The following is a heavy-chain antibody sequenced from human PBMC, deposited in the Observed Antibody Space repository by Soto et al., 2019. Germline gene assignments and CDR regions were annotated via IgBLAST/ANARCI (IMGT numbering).Heavy chain of an antibody. CDR1: GGSISSYY. V-gene: IGHV4-59*01. CDR3: ARVQYDAFDI. J-gene: IGHJ3*02. D-gene: IGHD3-10*01. Sequence: QVQLQESGPGLVKPSETLSLTCTVSGGSISSYYWSWIRQPPGKGLEWIGYIYYSGSTNYNPSLESRVTISVDTNKNQCSLKLSSVTAADTAVYYCARVQYDAFDIWGQGTMVTVSS. CDR2: IYYSGST.